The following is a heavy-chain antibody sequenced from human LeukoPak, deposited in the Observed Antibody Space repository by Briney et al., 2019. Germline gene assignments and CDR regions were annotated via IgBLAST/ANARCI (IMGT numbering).Heavy chain of an antibody. CDR2: ISGHNGNT. CDR3: TSEGTASTGIGPYDF. CDR1: GYNFTTFG. J-gene: IGHJ4*02. V-gene: IGHV1-18*01. D-gene: IGHD6-13*01. Sequence: ASVKVSCKASGYNFTTFGISGVRQAPGQGLEWLGWISGHNGNTKNIQSGQAKITMTTDTSASTAYMELRSLTSDDTAVYYCTSEGTASTGIGPYDFWGQGTLVTVSS.